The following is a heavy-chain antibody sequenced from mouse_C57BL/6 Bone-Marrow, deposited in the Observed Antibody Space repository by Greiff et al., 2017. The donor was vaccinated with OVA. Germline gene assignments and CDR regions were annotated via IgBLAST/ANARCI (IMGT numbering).Heavy chain of an antibody. J-gene: IGHJ2*01. V-gene: IGHV2-9-1*01. Sequence: VHLVESGPGLVAPSQSLSITCTVSGFSLTSYAISWVRQPPGKGLEWLGVIWTGGGTNYNSALKSRLSISKDNSKSQVFLKMNSLQTVDTARYYCARRGYYGSSPYYFDYWGQGTTLTVSS. D-gene: IGHD1-1*01. CDR3: ARRGYYGSSPYYFDY. CDR2: IWTGGGT. CDR1: GFSLTSYA.